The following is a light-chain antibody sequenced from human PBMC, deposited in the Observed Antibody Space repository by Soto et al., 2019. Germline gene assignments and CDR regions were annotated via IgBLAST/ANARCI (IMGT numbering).Light chain of an antibody. J-gene: IGKJ1*01. Sequence: AIQMTQSPSSLSASVGDRVTITCRASQGIRYDLGWYQQKPGKAPKLLISAASSLESGVPSRFSGLGFGTDFSLTISGLQPEDFATYYCLQDHNYPQTFGQGTRVEMK. V-gene: IGKV1-6*02. CDR3: LQDHNYPQT. CDR1: QGIRYD. CDR2: AAS.